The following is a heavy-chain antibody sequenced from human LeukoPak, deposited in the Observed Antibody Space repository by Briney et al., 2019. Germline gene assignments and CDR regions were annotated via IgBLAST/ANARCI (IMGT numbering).Heavy chain of an antibody. J-gene: IGHJ4*02. CDR1: GFTFSSYE. Sequence: PGGSLILSCAASGFTFSSYEMNWVRQAPGKGLEWLSYLSGGDNTIYYADSVKGRFTISRDNANNSLYLQMNSLRAEDTAIYYCARGRPGQWLVLDYWGQGTLVTVSS. D-gene: IGHD6-19*01. CDR3: ARGRPGQWLVLDY. CDR2: LSGGDNTI. V-gene: IGHV3-48*03.